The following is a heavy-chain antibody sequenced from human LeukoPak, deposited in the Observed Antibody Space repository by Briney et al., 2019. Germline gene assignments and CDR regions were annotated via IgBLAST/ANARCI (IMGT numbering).Heavy chain of an antibody. CDR3: ARGLRAAAGTGDY. CDR1: GYTFTSYD. J-gene: IGHJ4*02. CDR2: MNPNSGNT. D-gene: IGHD6-13*01. V-gene: IGHV1-8*01. Sequence: GASVKVSCKASGYTFTSYDIHWVRQATGQGLEWMGWMNPNSGNTGYAQKFQGRVTMTRNTSISTAYMELSSLRSEDTAVYYCARGLRAAAGTGDYWGQGTLVTVSS.